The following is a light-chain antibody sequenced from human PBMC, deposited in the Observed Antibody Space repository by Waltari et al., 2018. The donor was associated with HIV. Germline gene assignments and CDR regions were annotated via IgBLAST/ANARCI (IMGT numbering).Light chain of an antibody. V-gene: IGKV1-39*01. CDR3: LQTDTTPLT. CDR2: AGT. CDR1: QIISKS. J-gene: IGKJ3*01. Sequence: DIQMTQFPSSLSASIGDRVTITCRSSQIISKSLNWFQQKPGKAPQLLIYAGTTLQRGVPSRFSGSVSGTDFTLTITNLQPEDFATYYCLQTDTTPLTFGPGTKVEIK.